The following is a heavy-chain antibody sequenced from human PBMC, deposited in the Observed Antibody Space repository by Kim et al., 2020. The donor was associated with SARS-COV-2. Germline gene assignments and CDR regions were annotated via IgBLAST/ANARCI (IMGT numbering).Heavy chain of an antibody. D-gene: IGHD3-10*01. CDR3: ARDAQFYYGSGSYLYYFDY. Sequence: SVKVSCKASGGTFSSYAISWVRQAPGQGLEWMGGIIPIFGTANYAQKFQGRVTITADESTSTAYMELSSLRSEDTAVYYCARDAQFYYGSGSYLYYFDYWGQGTLVTVSS. CDR1: GGTFSSYA. J-gene: IGHJ4*02. CDR2: IIPIFGTA. V-gene: IGHV1-69*13.